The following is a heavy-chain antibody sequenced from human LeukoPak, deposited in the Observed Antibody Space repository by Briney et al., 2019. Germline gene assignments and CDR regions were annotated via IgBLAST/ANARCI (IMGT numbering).Heavy chain of an antibody. J-gene: IGHJ4*02. CDR1: GFTFSSYS. V-gene: IGHV3-21*01. D-gene: IGHD6-19*01. Sequence: PGGSLRLSCAASGFTFSSYSMNWVRQAPGKGLEWVSSISSSSSYIYYADSVKGRFTISRDNAKNSLYLQMNSLRVEDTAVYYCASSRIAVAGTGQGYFDYWGQGTLVTVSS. CDR3: ASSRIAVAGTGQGYFDY. CDR2: ISSSSSYI.